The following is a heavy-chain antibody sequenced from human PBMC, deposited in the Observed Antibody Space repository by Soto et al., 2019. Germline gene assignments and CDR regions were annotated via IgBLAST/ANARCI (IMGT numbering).Heavy chain of an antibody. D-gene: IGHD5-12*01. J-gene: IGHJ5*02. CDR1: GGSISSYY. CDR3: ARDLYSGYENHNWFDP. V-gene: IGHV4-4*07. CDR2: IYTSGST. Sequence: SETLSLTCTVSGGSISSYYWSWIRQPAGKGLEWIGRIYTSGSTSYNPSLKSRVTMSVDTSKNQFSLKLSPVTAADTAVYYCARDLYSGYENHNWFDPWGQGTLVTVSS.